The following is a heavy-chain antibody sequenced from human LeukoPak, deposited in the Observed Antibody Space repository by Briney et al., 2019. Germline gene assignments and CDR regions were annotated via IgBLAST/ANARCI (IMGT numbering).Heavy chain of an antibody. J-gene: IGHJ4*02. CDR3: AKDRGGRLGGFDY. Sequence: GGSLILSCAVSGFTFSSYAMNWVRQAPGKGLEWVSFISGDGGSTYYADSVKGRFTISRDNSKNTLYLQMNSLRAEDTSVYYCAKDRGGRLGGFDYWGQGTLVTVSS. D-gene: IGHD2-15*01. CDR2: ISGDGGST. V-gene: IGHV3-23*01. CDR1: GFTFSSYA.